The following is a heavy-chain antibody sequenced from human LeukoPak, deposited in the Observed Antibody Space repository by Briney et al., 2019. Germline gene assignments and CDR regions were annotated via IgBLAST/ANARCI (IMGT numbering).Heavy chain of an antibody. CDR2: ISYDGSNK. D-gene: IGHD6-6*01. Sequence: GGSLRLSCAASGFTFSSYAMHWVRQAPGKGLEWVAVISYDGSNKYYADSVKGRFTISRDNSKNTLYLQMNSLRAEDTAVYYCARDQEQLALDYWGQGTLVTVSS. CDR3: ARDQEQLALDY. CDR1: GFTFSSYA. V-gene: IGHV3-30-3*01. J-gene: IGHJ4*02.